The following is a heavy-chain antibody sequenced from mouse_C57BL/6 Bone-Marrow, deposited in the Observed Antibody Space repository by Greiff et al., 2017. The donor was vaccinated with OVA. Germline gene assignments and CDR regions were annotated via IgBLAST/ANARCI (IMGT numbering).Heavy chain of an antibody. J-gene: IGHJ2*01. CDR2: IDPSDSET. CDR1: GYTFTSYW. D-gene: IGHD3-1*01. CDR3: ARRGEIGLRGWYYFDY. V-gene: IGHV1-52*01. Sequence: QVQLQQPGAELVRPGSSVKLSCKASGYTFTSYWMHWVKQRPIQGLEWIGNIDPSDSETHYNQKFKDKATLTVDKSSSTAYMQLSSLTSEDSAVYYCARRGEIGLRGWYYFDYWGQGTTLTVSS.